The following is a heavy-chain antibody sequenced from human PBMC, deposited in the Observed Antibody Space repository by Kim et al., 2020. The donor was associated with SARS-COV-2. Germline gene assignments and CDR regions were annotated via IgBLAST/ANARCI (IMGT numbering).Heavy chain of an antibody. Sequence: ASVKVSCKVSGYTLTELSMHWVRQAPGKGLEWMGGFDPEDGETIYAQKFQGRVTMTEDTSTDTAYMELSSLRSEDTAVYYCATDCGFKPIVRFCYYYGMDVWGQGTTVTVSS. CDR1: GYTLTELS. J-gene: IGHJ6*02. V-gene: IGHV1-24*01. CDR3: ATDCGFKPIVRFCYYYGMDV. D-gene: IGHD3-10*01. CDR2: FDPEDGET.